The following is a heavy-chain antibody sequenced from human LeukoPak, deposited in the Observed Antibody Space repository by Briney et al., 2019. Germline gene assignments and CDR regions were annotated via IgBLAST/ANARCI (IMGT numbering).Heavy chain of an antibody. J-gene: IGHJ3*02. CDR1: GYTFTSYG. V-gene: IGHV1-18*01. CDR2: ISAYNGNT. D-gene: IGHD2-8*01. Sequence: ASVEVSCKASGYTFTSYGISWVRQAPGQGLEWMGWISAYNGNTNYAQKLQGRVTMTTDTSTSTAYMELSRLTSDDTAVYYCARRSRNGLDAFDIWGQGTMVTVSS. CDR3: ARRSRNGLDAFDI.